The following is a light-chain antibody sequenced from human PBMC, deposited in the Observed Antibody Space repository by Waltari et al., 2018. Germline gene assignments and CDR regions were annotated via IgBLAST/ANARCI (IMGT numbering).Light chain of an antibody. V-gene: IGLV2-8*01. J-gene: IGLJ2*01. Sequence: QSALTQPPSASGSPGQSVTIPCTGTSRDVGGYKYVSWYQQHPGKAPRLIIYEVNRRPSGVPDRFSGSKSGNTASLTVSGLQAEDEADYYCSSYAVSNNLLFGGGTKLTVL. CDR3: SSYAVSNNLL. CDR1: SRDVGGYKY. CDR2: EVN.